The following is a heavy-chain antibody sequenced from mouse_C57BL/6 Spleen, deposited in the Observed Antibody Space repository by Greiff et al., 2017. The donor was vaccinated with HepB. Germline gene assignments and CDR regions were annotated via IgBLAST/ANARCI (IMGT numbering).Heavy chain of an antibody. CDR1: GYTFTDYY. CDR3: ASPGYDGYYVAMDY. D-gene: IGHD2-3*01. CDR2: INPNNGGT. Sequence: VQLQQSGPELVKPGASVKISCKASGYTFTDYYMNWVKQSHGKSLEWIGDINPNNGGTSYNQKFKGKATLTVDKSSSTAYMELRSLTSEDSAVYYCASPGYDGYYVAMDYWGQGTSVTVSS. J-gene: IGHJ4*01. V-gene: IGHV1-26*01.